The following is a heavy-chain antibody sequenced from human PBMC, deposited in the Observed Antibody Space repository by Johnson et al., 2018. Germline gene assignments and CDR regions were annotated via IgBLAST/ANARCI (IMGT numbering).Heavy chain of an antibody. Sequence: VQLVESGGGLLQPGGALRLSCAASGFTFSTCDMHWVRQVAGKGLEWVPHIGAAGDTSYPGSVKGRFTISRDNSKNTLFLQMNSLSAEDTAVYYCAKGVVVGLYFQHWGQGTLVTVSS. V-gene: IGHV3-13*01. CDR1: GFTFSTCD. D-gene: IGHD2-21*01. CDR2: IGAAGDT. CDR3: AKGVVVGLYFQH. J-gene: IGHJ1*01.